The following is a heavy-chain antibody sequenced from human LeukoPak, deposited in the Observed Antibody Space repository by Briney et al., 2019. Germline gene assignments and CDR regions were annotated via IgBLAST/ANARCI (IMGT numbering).Heavy chain of an antibody. V-gene: IGHV4-39*01. J-gene: IGHJ5*02. CDR1: GGSISSTSYY. CDR3: ARYFRNSWYPNWFDP. D-gene: IGHD6-13*01. Sequence: SETLSLTCTVSGGSISSTSYYWGWIRQPPGKGLEWIGSIYYSGTIYNSSLKSRVTISVDTSKNQFSLKLSSVTAADTAVYYCARYFRNSWYPNWFDPWGQGTLVTVSS. CDR2: IYYSGT.